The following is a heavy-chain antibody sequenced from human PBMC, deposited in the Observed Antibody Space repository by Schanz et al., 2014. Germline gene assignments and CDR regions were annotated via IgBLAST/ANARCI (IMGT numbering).Heavy chain of an antibody. Sequence: EVQLAESGGGLVQPGGSLRLSCAASTFTFSSDWMSWVRQAPGKGLEWVANIKEDGSVKGYVDSVKGRFTISRDNAKNSLYLQMTSLKAEDTAVYYCAASSGWHPSTDYWGQGTLVTVSS. CDR3: AASSGWHPSTDY. CDR1: TFTFSSDW. J-gene: IGHJ4*02. D-gene: IGHD6-19*01. V-gene: IGHV3-7*05. CDR2: IKEDGSVK.